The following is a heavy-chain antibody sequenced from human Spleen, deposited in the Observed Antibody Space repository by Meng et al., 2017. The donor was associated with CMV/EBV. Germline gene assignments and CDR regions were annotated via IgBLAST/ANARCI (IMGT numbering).Heavy chain of an antibody. D-gene: IGHD3-9*01. CDR2: INHSGST. Sequence: GSFSSYYWSWIRQPPGKGLEWIGEINHSGSTNYNPSLKSRVTISVDTSKNQFSLKLRSVTAADTAVYYCARAPRILTGYYTSWFDPWGQGTLVTVSS. V-gene: IGHV4-34*01. CDR3: ARAPRILTGYYTSWFDP. CDR1: GSFSSYY. J-gene: IGHJ5*02.